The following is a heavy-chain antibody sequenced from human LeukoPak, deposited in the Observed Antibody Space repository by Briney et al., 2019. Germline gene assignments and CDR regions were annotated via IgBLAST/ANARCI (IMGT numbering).Heavy chain of an antibody. CDR2: IYTSGST. V-gene: IGHV4-4*07. J-gene: IGHJ4*02. CDR1: GGPISSYY. CDR3: ARESECERVFDY. Sequence: SETLSLTCTVSGGPISSYYWSWIRQPAGKGLEWIGRIYTSGSTNYNPSLKSRVTMSVDTSKNQFSLKLSSVTAADTAVYYCARESECERVFDYWGQGTLVTVSS. D-gene: IGHD3-3*01.